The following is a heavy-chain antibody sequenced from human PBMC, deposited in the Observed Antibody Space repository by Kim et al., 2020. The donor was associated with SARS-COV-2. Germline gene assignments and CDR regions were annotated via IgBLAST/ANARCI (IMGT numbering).Heavy chain of an antibody. D-gene: IGHD6-25*01. CDR2: ISSDGSNT. Sequence: GGSLRLSCVGSGFTFSGYWMHWVRQAPGKGLVWVSRISSDGSNTSYADSVKGRFTISRDNAKNTLYLQVNSLRVEDTAVYYCARGLRLPFYWGQGTLVTVSS. J-gene: IGHJ4*02. CDR3: ARGLRLPFY. CDR1: GFTFSGYW. V-gene: IGHV3-74*01.